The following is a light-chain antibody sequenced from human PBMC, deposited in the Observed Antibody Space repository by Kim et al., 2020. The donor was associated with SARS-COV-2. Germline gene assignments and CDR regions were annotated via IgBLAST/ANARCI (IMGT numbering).Light chain of an antibody. CDR3: QQYNSYSPLT. Sequence: DIQMTQAPSTLSASVGDRDTITCRASQSIKSWLAWYQQKPGKAPKILIYKASSLESGVPSRFSGSGSGTEFTLTISSLQPDDFATYYCQQYNSYSPLTFGGGTKVDIK. V-gene: IGKV1-5*03. J-gene: IGKJ4*01. CDR2: KAS. CDR1: QSIKSW.